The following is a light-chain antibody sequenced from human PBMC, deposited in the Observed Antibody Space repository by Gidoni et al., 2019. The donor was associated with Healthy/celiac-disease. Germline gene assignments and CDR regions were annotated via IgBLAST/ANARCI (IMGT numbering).Light chain of an antibody. CDR3: QQYNSYSLT. CDR1: QTISNW. Sequence: DIQMTHSPSTLSASVGDRVPITCRASQTISNWLAWYQQKPGNAPKVLIYKASSLESGVPSRFSGSGSGTEFTLTISSLQPDDFATYYCQQYNSYSLTFGQGTRLEIK. V-gene: IGKV1-5*03. J-gene: IGKJ5*01. CDR2: KAS.